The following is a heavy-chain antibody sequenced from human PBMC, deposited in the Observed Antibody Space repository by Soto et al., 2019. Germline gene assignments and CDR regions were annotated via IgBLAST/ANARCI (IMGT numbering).Heavy chain of an antibody. CDR3: ARVGPPYYYDSSGYWDY. D-gene: IGHD3-22*01. CDR2: ISSSGSTI. Sequence: PGGSLRLSCAASGFTFSSYEMNWVRQAPGKGLEWVSYISSSGSTIYYADSVKGRFTISRDNAKNSLYLQMNSLRAEDMAVYYCARVGPPYYYDSSGYWDYWGQGTLVTVSS. V-gene: IGHV3-48*03. CDR1: GFTFSSYE. J-gene: IGHJ4*02.